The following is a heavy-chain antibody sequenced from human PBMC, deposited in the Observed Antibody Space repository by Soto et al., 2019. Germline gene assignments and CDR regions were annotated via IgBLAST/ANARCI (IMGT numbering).Heavy chain of an antibody. J-gene: IGHJ6*02. CDR3: ARGKIGVATLREHYYGLDV. D-gene: IGHD3-3*01. CDR2: VSYDGGNK. V-gene: IGHV3-30-3*01. CDR1: GFSFSSYD. Sequence: QVQLVESGGGVVQPGRSLRLSCAASGFSFSSYDIHWVRQAPGKGLEWVALVSYDGGNKYYADSVKGRFSISRDNSKNTLYVQMNSLRGEDTAVYYSARGKIGVATLREHYYGLDVWGQGTTVTVSS.